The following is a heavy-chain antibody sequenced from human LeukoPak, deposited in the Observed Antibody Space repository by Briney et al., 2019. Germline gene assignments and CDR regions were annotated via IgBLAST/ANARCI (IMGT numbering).Heavy chain of an antibody. J-gene: IGHJ4*02. V-gene: IGHV3-43D*03. D-gene: IGHD3-16*01. CDR2: ISWDGGST. CDR3: LKYIWGLGGGVVY. CDR1: GFTFDDYA. Sequence: GGSLRLSCAASGFTFDDYAMHWVRQAPGKGLEWVSLISWDGGSTYYADSVKGRFTISRDNSKNSLYLQMNSLRAEDTALYYLLKYIWGLGGGVVYWGQGTLVTVSS.